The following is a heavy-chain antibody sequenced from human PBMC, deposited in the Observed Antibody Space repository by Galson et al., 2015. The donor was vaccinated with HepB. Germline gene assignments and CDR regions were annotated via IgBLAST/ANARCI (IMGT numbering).Heavy chain of an antibody. D-gene: IGHD7-27*01. V-gene: IGHV3-21*01. Sequence: SLRLSXXXSGFNFXXYNMNWVRQAPGKGLEXVSSISGTSTYIYYADSVKGRFTISRDNAKNSLYLQMSSLRAEDTAVYYCARDPPLGTPFDYWGRGTLVTVSS. CDR2: ISGTSTYI. J-gene: IGHJ4*02. CDR1: GFNFXXYN. CDR3: ARDPPLGTPFDY.